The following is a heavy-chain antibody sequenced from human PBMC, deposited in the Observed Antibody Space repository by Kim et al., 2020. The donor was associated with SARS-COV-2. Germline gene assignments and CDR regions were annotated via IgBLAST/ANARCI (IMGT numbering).Heavy chain of an antibody. J-gene: IGHJ4*02. V-gene: IGHV4-59*01. CDR2: T. Sequence: TNYTPSLKRRVTISVDTSKNQFSLKLSSVTAADTAVYYCARDLQSGSYDYWGQGTLVTVSS. D-gene: IGHD1-26*01. CDR3: ARDLQSGSYDY.